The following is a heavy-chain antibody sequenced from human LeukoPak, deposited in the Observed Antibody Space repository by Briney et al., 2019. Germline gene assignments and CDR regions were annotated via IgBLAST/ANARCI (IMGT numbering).Heavy chain of an antibody. CDR2: INPNSGAT. CDR1: GYTFTGYY. D-gene: IGHD4/OR15-4a*01. V-gene: IGHV1-2*02. Sequence: GASVKVSCKASGYTFTGYYLFWVRQAPGQGLEWMGWINPNSGATKYAQNFQGRATLTSDTSIRTTYMELSSLRSDDTAVYYCARDERYSYGDNHYPDLGFWGQGTPVTVSS. J-gene: IGHJ4*02. CDR3: ARDERYSYGDNHYPDLGF.